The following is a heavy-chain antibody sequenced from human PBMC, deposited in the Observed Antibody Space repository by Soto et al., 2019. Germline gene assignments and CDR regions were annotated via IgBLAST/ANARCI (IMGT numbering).Heavy chain of an antibody. D-gene: IGHD3-22*01. Sequence: SVKVSCKASGGTFSGYAISWVRQAPGQELEWMGGIIPIFGTANYAQKFQGRVTITADESTSTAYMELSSLRSEGTAVYYCARDRYYDSSGPPGGMDVWGQGTTVTVYS. CDR1: GGTFSGYA. V-gene: IGHV1-69*13. CDR2: IIPIFGTA. CDR3: ARDRYYDSSGPPGGMDV. J-gene: IGHJ6*02.